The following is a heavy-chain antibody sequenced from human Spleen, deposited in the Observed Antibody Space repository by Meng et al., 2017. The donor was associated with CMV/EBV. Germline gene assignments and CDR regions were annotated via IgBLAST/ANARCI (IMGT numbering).Heavy chain of an antibody. Sequence: ASVKVSCKTSGYTFTNFGINWVRQAPGQGLEWMGWISSYNGNTNCAQKLQGRVTMTTDTSTSTAYMELRSLRSDDTAVYYCAKDPRQGRVAAGTFDYWGQGTLVTVSS. D-gene: IGHD6-13*01. J-gene: IGHJ4*02. V-gene: IGHV1-18*01. CDR3: AKDPRQGRVAAGTFDY. CDR1: GYTFTNFG. CDR2: ISSYNGNT.